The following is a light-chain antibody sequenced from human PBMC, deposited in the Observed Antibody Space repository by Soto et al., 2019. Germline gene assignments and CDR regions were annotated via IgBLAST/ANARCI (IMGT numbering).Light chain of an antibody. V-gene: IGLV6-57*04. CDR1: SGSIASNY. Sequence: NFMLTQPHSVSESPGKTVIISCTRSSGSIASNYVQWYQQRPGSAPTTVVYESNQRPSGVPDRFSGSIDSSSNSASLTISGLRAEDGADYYCQSYDSTNPVVFGGGTQLTVL. J-gene: IGLJ2*01. CDR2: ESN. CDR3: QSYDSTNPVV.